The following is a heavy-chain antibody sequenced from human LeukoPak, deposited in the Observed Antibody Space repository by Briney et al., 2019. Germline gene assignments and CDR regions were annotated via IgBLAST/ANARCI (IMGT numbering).Heavy chain of an antibody. CDR3: ARDIGGIFDS. CDR2: IYSGGDT. V-gene: IGHV3-53*01. J-gene: IGHJ4*02. CDR1: GFTVSSNF. D-gene: IGHD1-26*01. Sequence: GGSLRLSCAASGFTVSSNFMSWVRQAPGKGLEWVSVIYSGGDTYYADSVKGRFTISRDNSKNTLYLQMNSLRAEDTAVYYCARDIGGIFDSWGQGTLVTVSS.